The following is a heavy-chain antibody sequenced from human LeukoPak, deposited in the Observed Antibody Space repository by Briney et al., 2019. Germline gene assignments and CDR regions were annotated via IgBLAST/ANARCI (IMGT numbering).Heavy chain of an antibody. D-gene: IGHD5-18*01. V-gene: IGHV3-53*01. CDR2: IYSGGST. Sequence: PSETLSLTCTVSGGSISSYYWSWIRQPPGKGLEWVSVIYSGGSTYYADSVKGRFTISRDNSKNTLYLQMNSLRAEDTAVYYCASQNTAMLAFDIWGQGTMVTVSS. CDR1: GGSISSYY. CDR3: ASQNTAMLAFDI. J-gene: IGHJ3*02.